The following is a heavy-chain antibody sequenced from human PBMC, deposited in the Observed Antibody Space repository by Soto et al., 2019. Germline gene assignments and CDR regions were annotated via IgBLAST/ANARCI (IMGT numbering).Heavy chain of an antibody. J-gene: IGHJ4*02. CDR1: GFAFNNYG. V-gene: IGHV3-21*01. D-gene: IGHD3-22*01. CDR2: ISKSDYT. Sequence: GGSLRLSCTVSGFAFNNYGINWVRQAPGKGLEWVSSISKSDYTYYSDSVEGRFTISRDNAKNSVSLQMNTLRVEDTAVYYCAREDSIIIPAVSDFWGLGTLVTVSS. CDR3: AREDSIIIPAVSDF.